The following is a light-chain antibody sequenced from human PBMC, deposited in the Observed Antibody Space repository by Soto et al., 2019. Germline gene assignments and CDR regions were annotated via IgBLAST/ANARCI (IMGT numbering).Light chain of an antibody. CDR2: DVS. J-gene: IGLJ1*01. V-gene: IGLV2-14*03. CDR3: SSYTGTSCTLYV. Sequence: QSALTQPRSMSGSPGQSITISCTGSSSDVGRYNYVSWYQQHPDKAPKLVIYDVSNRPSGVPDRFSGSKSGNTASLTISGRQSEDEADDYCSSYTGTSCTLYVFGTGTKLTVL. CDR1: SSDVGRYNY.